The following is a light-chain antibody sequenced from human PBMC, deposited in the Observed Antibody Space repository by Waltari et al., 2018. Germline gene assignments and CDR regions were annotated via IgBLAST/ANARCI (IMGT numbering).Light chain of an antibody. J-gene: IGKJ4*01. CDR1: QSISSN. CDR2: SAS. V-gene: IGKV3-15*01. CDR3: QQYNNWPLT. Sequence: EIVMTQSPATLSVSPGERATLTCRASQSISSNLAWYQQKPGQAPRLLIYSASARATGVPARVSGSVSGTEFTLTISSLQSEDFAVYYCQQYNNWPLTFGGGTKVEIK.